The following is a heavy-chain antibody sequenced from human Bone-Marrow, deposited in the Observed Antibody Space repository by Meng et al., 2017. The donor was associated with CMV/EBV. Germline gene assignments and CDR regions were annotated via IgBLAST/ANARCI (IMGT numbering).Heavy chain of an antibody. CDR2: INPSGGST. V-gene: IGHV1-46*01. CDR1: GYTFIDYY. Sequence: ASVKVSCKTSGYTFIDYYMHWVRQAPGQGLEWMGIINPSGGSTSYAQKFQGRVTMTRDTSTSTVYMELSSLRSEDTAVYYCARAWIGFGPYSSSPLFDYWGQGTLVTVSS. J-gene: IGHJ4*02. D-gene: IGHD6-6*01. CDR3: ARAWIGFGPYSSSPLFDY.